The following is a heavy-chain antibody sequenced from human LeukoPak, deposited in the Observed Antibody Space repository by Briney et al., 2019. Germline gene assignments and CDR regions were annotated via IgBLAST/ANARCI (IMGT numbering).Heavy chain of an antibody. CDR1: GFTFSSYE. Sequence: GGSLRLSCAASGFTFSSYEMNWVRQAPGKGLEWVSYISSSGSTIYYADSVKGRFTISRDNAKNSLYLQMNSLRAEDTAVYYCARVPYDYVWGSYGGGYYFDYWGQGTLVTVSS. V-gene: IGHV3-48*03. D-gene: IGHD3-16*01. CDR3: ARVPYDYVWGSYGGGYYFDY. J-gene: IGHJ4*02. CDR2: ISSSGSTI.